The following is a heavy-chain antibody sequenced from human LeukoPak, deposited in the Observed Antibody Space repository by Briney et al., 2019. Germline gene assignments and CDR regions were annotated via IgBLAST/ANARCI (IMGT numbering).Heavy chain of an antibody. CDR1: GGSFSGYY. J-gene: IGHJ5*02. V-gene: IGHV4-34*01. D-gene: IGHD4-17*01. CDR2: INHSGST. Sequence: SETLSLTCAVYGGSFSGYYWSWIRQPPGKGLEWIGEINHSGSTNYNPSLKSRATISVDTSKNQFSLKLSSVTAADTAVYYCARAPRYGARYGWFDPWGQGTLVTVSS. CDR3: ARAPRYGARYGWFDP.